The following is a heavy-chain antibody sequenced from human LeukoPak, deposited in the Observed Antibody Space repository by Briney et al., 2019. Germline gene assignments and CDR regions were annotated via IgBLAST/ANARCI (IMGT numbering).Heavy chain of an antibody. Sequence: PGRSLRLSCAASGFTFSSYAMHWVRQAPGKGLEWVAVISYDGSNKYYADSVKGRFTISRDNSKNTLYLQTNSLRAEDTAVYYCARGPTTYYYDSSGSENLDYWGQGTLVTVSS. CDR1: GFTFSSYA. V-gene: IGHV3-30-3*01. CDR3: ARGPTTYYYDSSGSENLDY. CDR2: ISYDGSNK. J-gene: IGHJ4*02. D-gene: IGHD3-22*01.